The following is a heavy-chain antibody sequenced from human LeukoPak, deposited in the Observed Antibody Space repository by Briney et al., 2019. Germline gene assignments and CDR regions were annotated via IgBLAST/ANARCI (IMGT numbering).Heavy chain of an antibody. CDR2: ISGSGGST. CDR3: AKDGGPYRGWIPYYFDY. J-gene: IGHJ4*02. D-gene: IGHD6-19*01. V-gene: IGHV3-23*01. CDR1: GFTFSSYA. Sequence: GGSLRLSCAASGFTFSSYAMSWVRQAPGKGLEWVSAISGSGGSTYYADSVKGRFTISRDNSKNTLYLQMNSLRAEDTALYYCAKDGGPYRGWIPYYFDYWGQGTLVTVSS.